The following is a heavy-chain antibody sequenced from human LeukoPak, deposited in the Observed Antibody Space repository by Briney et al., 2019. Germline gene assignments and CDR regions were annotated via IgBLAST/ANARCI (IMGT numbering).Heavy chain of an antibody. CDR1: GYIFTNHA. J-gene: IGHJ4*02. CDR3: ARGFWNRGTWGPYYFDY. V-gene: IGHV1-3*01. Sequence: GASVKLSCKASGYIFTNHAMQWVRQAPGQRLEWMGWINAGNGDTKYSQNFQGRFTITRDTSAGTVYMDLSSLGYEDTAVYYCARGFWNRGTWGPYYFDYWGQGTLVTVSS. D-gene: IGHD3-3*01. CDR2: INAGNGDT.